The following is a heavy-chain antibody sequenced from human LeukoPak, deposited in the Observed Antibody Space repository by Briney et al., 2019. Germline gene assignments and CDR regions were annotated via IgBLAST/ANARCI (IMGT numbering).Heavy chain of an antibody. V-gene: IGHV3-7*01. Sequence: GGSLRLSCAASGFTFSSYWMSWVRQAPGQGLQWVANIKQDGSEKYYVDSVKGRFTISRDNAKNSLYLQMNSLRAEDTAVYYCAGGYSSGCFEDWGQGTLVTVSS. CDR3: AGGYSSGCFED. J-gene: IGHJ4*02. CDR2: IKQDGSEK. CDR1: GFTFSSYW. D-gene: IGHD6-19*01.